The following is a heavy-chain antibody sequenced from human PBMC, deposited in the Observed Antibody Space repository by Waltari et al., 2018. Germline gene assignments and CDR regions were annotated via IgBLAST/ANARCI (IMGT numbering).Heavy chain of an antibody. Sequence: QVQLQESGPGLVKLSQTLSLTCTVSGDSITSNSFYWNWVRQPSGKGLEWLGRFYSSEYINYNPSLKSRVTISIDTSKKQFFLKLTSVTAADTAFYYCAREVTKVELGRRLPHFFDSWGQGTLVTVSS. V-gene: IGHV4-61*02. J-gene: IGHJ4*02. CDR3: AREVTKVELGRRLPHFFDS. CDR1: GDSITSNSFY. CDR2: FYSSEYI. D-gene: IGHD7-27*01.